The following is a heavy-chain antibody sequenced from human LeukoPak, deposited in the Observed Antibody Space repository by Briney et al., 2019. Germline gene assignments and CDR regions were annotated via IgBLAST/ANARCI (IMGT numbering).Heavy chain of an antibody. V-gene: IGHV4-34*01. CDR3: ASNLAVAGTSLEKDY. CDR1: GGSSTNYF. CDR2: INRSAST. Sequence: SETLSLTCVLYGGSSTNYFWSWIRQPPGKGLEWIGEINRSASTNYNPSLKSRVTISIDTSKNQFSLKLSSVTAADTAVYYCASNLAVAGTSLEKDYWGQGTLVTVSS. D-gene: IGHD6-19*01. J-gene: IGHJ4*02.